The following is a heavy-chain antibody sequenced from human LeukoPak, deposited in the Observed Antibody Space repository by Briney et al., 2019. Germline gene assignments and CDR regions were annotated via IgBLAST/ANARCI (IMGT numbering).Heavy chain of an antibody. CDR3: ARDQADYDSSAWYFDF. J-gene: IGHJ4*02. D-gene: IGHD6-19*01. CDR2: ISSSSSWI. Sequence: GGSLRLSCAASELSFSSYSMNWVRQAPGKGLEWVSSISSSSSWIFYADSVKGRFTISRDNAKNSLYLQMNSLRAEDTAFYYCARDQADYDSSAWYFDFWGQGTLVTVSS. CDR1: ELSFSSYS. V-gene: IGHV3-21*01.